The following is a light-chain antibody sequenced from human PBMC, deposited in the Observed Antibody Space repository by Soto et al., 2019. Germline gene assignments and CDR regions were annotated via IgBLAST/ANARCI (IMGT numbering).Light chain of an antibody. CDR1: QDLAIY. J-gene: IGKJ4*01. Sequence: IQLTQSPSSLSASVGGRVTITCRASQDLAIYLAWYQQKPGEAPKLLIYAASTLYGGVPSRFSGTGAGTDFALTITSLQAEDFATYYCQQRRMYPSTFGRGTKVAIK. V-gene: IGKV1-9*01. CDR3: QQRRMYPST. CDR2: AAS.